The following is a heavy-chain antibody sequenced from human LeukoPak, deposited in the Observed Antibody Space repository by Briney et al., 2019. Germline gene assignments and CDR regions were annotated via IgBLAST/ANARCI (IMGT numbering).Heavy chain of an antibody. CDR3: ARQGWFGELLSPLDY. Sequence: KPSETLSLTCTVSGVSISSSSYYWGWIRQPPGKGLEWIGSIYYSGSTYYNPSLKSRVTISVDTSKDQFSLKLSSVTAADTAVYYCARQGWFGELLSPLDYWGQGTLVTVSS. CDR2: IYYSGST. D-gene: IGHD3-10*01. V-gene: IGHV4-39*01. CDR1: GVSISSSSYY. J-gene: IGHJ4*02.